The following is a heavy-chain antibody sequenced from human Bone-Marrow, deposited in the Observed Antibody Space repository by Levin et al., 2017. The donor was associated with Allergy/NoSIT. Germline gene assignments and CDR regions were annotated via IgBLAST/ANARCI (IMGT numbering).Heavy chain of an antibody. D-gene: IGHD5-24*01. J-gene: IGHJ4*02. V-gene: IGHV4-31*03. CDR1: SGSITSVDSY. Sequence: SETLSLTCTVSSGSITSVDSYWSWIRQHPGKGLEWLGSIYYNGNPYNNPSLKSRVTISMDTSENQFSLKMTSVTAADAAVYYGASGRDAYKTGYWGQGTLVTVSS. CDR3: ASGRDAYKTGY. CDR2: IYYNGNP.